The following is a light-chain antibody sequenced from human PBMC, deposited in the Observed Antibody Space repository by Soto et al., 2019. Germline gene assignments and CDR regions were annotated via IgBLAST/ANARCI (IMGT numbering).Light chain of an antibody. CDR3: QQRSNWLT. J-gene: IGKJ4*01. CDR1: QSVSSY. Sequence: EIVVTQSPATLSLSPGERATLSCSTSQSVSSYLAWYQQKPGQAPRLLIYDASNRATGIPARFSGSGSGTDFTLTISSLEPEDCAVYYCQQRSNWLTVGGGTKVEIK. CDR2: DAS. V-gene: IGKV3-11*01.